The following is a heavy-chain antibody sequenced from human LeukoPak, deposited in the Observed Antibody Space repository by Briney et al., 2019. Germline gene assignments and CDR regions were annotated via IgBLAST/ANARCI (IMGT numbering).Heavy chain of an antibody. D-gene: IGHD6-13*01. CDR1: GGSISSYY. J-gene: IGHJ4*02. CDR3: ARDRGNYFDY. CDR2: ISYSGTT. Sequence: PSETLSLTCTVSGGSISSYYWSWIRQSPGKGLEWSGYISYSGTTNYNPSLKSRVTISVAPSKNQFSLNLRSVTAPDTAMYYCARDRGNYFDYWGQGTLVTVCS. V-gene: IGHV4-59*01.